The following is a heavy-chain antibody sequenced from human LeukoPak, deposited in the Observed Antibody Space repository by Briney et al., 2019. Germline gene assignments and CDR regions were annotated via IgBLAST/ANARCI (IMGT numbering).Heavy chain of an antibody. Sequence: GGSLRLSCAASGFTFRNYDMHWVRQAPGKGLEWVAFIWSDGSNRYYTDYVKGRFTISRDNSKNTLYLQMSSLRAEDTAVYYCARVSRYDSSGAYYYYYYMDVWGKGTTVTVS. CDR3: ARVSRYDSSGAYYYYYYMDV. V-gene: IGHV3-33*01. CDR1: GFTFRNYD. CDR2: IWSDGSNR. D-gene: IGHD3-22*01. J-gene: IGHJ6*03.